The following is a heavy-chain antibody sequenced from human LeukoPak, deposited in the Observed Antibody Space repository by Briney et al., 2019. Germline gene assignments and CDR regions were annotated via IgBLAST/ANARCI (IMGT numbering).Heavy chain of an antibody. Sequence: KSSETLSLTCTVSGGSISSYYWSWIRQPPGKGLEWIGYIYYSGSTNYNPSLKSRVTISVDTSKNQFSLKLSSVTAADTAVYYCARHWPVGYCSSTSCSKRGSFDYWGQGTLVTVSS. CDR2: IYYSGST. D-gene: IGHD2-2*01. CDR3: ARHWPVGYCSSTSCSKRGSFDY. CDR1: GGSISSYY. J-gene: IGHJ4*02. V-gene: IGHV4-59*01.